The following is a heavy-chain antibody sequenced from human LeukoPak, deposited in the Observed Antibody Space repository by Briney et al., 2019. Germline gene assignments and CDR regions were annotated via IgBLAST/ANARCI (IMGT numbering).Heavy chain of an antibody. CDR1: GFTFTTYN. V-gene: IGHV3-64*01. J-gene: IGHJ4*02. Sequence: PGGSLRLSCAASGFTFTTYNMHWVRQAPGKGLEYVSGISSNGGITYYANAVKDRFTISRDNSKNTLYLQMGSLRSEDMAVYYCARDNCGGSGCWRYFDYWGQGTLVTVSS. CDR2: ISSNGGIT. CDR3: ARDNCGGSGCWRYFDY. D-gene: IGHD2-15*01.